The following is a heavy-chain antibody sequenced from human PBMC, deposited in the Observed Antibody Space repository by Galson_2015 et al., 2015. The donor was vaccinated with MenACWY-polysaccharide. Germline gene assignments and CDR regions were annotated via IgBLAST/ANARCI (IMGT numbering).Heavy chain of an antibody. CDR2: IWYDGSNK. CDR1: GFTFSSYG. J-gene: IGHJ6*02. Sequence: SLRLSCAASGFTFSSYGMHWVRQAPGKGLEWVAVIWYDGSNKYYADSVKGRFTISRDNSKNTLYLQMNSLRAEDTAVYYCARDLGYDIFTGYYQYGMDVWGQGTTVTVSS. V-gene: IGHV3-33*01. CDR3: ARDLGYDIFTGYYQYGMDV. D-gene: IGHD3-9*01.